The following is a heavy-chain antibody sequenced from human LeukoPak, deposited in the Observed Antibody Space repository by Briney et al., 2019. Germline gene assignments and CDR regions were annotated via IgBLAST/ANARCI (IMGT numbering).Heavy chain of an antibody. CDR1: GGSISSYY. D-gene: IGHD2-15*01. J-gene: IGHJ5*02. CDR2: INHSGST. V-gene: IGHV4-34*01. CDR3: ARAKGRRIDP. Sequence: TSETLSLTCTVSGGSISSYYWSWIRQPPGKGLEWIGEINHSGSTNYNPSLKSRVTISVDTSKNQFSLKLSSVTAADTAVYYYARAKGRRIDPWGQGTLVTVSS.